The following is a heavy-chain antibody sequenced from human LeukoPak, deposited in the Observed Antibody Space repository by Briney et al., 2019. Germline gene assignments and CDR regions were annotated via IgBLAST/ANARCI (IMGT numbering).Heavy chain of an antibody. J-gene: IGHJ3*02. CDR3: ARDSQRITMVRGVKNDAFDI. CDR1: GGSFSGYY. V-gene: IGHV4-34*01. D-gene: IGHD3-10*01. CDR2: INHSGSS. Sequence: SETLSLTRAVYGGSFSGYYWSWIRQPPGKGLEYIGEINHSGSSNYNPSLKSRVTMSVDRSKNQFSLNLNSVTAADTAVYYCARDSQRITMVRGVKNDAFDIWGQGTMVTVSS.